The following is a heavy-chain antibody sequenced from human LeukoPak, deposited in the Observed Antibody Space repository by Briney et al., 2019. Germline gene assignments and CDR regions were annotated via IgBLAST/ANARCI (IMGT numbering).Heavy chain of an antibody. D-gene: IGHD4-17*01. V-gene: IGHV4-39*07. CDR2: IYYSGNT. CDR1: GVSISSTSYF. J-gene: IGHJ4*02. CDR3: AIALTTVTTLEY. Sequence: SETLSLTCTVSGVSISSTSYFWGWLRQPPGKGLEWIGSIYYSGNTYYNPSLKSRVTISVDTSKNQFSLKLSSVTAADTAVYYCAIALTTVTTLEYWGQGTLVTVSS.